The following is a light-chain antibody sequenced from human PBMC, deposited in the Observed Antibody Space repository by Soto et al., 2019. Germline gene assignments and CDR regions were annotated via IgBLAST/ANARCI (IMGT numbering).Light chain of an antibody. V-gene: IGLV2-14*01. J-gene: IGLJ3*02. CDR1: SSDVGAYNY. CDR2: EVN. CDR3: SSYTRSSTRV. Sequence: QSALTQPASVSGSPGQSITISCTGTSSDVGAYNYVSWYQQHPGKAPKLMIYEVNNRPSGVSNRFSGPKSGNTASLTISGLQAEDEADYFCSSYTRSSTRVFGGGTKVTVL.